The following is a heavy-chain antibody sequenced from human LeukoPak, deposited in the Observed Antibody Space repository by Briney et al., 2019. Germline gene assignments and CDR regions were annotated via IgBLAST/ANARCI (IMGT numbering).Heavy chain of an antibody. D-gene: IGHD2-2*01. V-gene: IGHV4-61*02. CDR2: IYTSGST. CDR3: ARESDIVVVPAAYYYYYMDV. J-gene: IGHJ6*03. CDR1: GGSISSGSYY. Sequence: SQTLSLTCTVSGGSISSGSYYWSWIRQPAGKGLEWIGRIYTSGSTNYNPSPKSRVTISVDTSKNQFSLKLSSVTAADTAVYYCARESDIVVVPAAYYYYYMDVWGKGTTVTVSS.